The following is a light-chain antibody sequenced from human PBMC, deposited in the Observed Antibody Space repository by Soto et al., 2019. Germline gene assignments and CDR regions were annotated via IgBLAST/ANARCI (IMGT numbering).Light chain of an antibody. Sequence: QPVLTQPPSVSAAPGQKVTISCSGSSSNIGNNYVSWYQQLPGTAPKLLIYDNSERPSGIPDRFSGSKSGTSATLGITGLQTGDEADYYCGTWDNSLSTGVFGGGTKLTVL. CDR3: GTWDNSLSTGV. J-gene: IGLJ3*02. CDR1: SSNIGNNY. V-gene: IGLV1-51*01. CDR2: DNS.